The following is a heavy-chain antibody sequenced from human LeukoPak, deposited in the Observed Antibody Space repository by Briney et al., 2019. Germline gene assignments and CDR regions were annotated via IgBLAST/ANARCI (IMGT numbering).Heavy chain of an antibody. V-gene: IGHV3-21*01. Sequence: GGSLRLSCAASGFTFSSYSMNWVRQAPGKGLEWVSSISSSSSYIYYADSVKGRFTISRDNDKNSLYLQMNSLRAEDTAVYYCARDSDYYDSSGWEAFDIWGQGTMVTVSS. CDR3: ARDSDYYDSSGWEAFDI. CDR2: ISSSSSYI. CDR1: GFTFSSYS. J-gene: IGHJ3*02. D-gene: IGHD3-22*01.